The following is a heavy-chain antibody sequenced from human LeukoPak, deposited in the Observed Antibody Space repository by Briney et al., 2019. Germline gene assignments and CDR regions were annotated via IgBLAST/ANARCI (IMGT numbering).Heavy chain of an antibody. CDR3: AREDYGDYPFGFDS. CDR1: GGSISSGDYY. V-gene: IGHV4-30-4*08. Sequence: SETLSLTCTVSGGSISSGDYYWSWIRQPPGKGLEWIGYIYYSGSTYYNPSLKSRLTISVDTSKNQFSLKLNSVTAADTAVYYCAREDYGDYPFGFDSWGQGTLVTVSS. CDR2: IYYSGST. D-gene: IGHD4-17*01. J-gene: IGHJ4*02.